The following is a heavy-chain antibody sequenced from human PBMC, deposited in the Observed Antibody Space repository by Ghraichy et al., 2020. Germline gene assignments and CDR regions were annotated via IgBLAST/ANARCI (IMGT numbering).Heavy chain of an antibody. CDR3: ARVVCSGGSCYGFRGMDV. CDR1: GFTFSSYW. V-gene: IGHV3-74*01. Sequence: AGSLRLSCAASGFTFSSYWMHWVRQAPGKGLVWVSRINSDGSSTSYADSVKGRFTISRDNAKNTLYLQMNSLRAEDTAVYYCARVVCSGGSCYGFRGMDVWGQGTTVTVSS. J-gene: IGHJ6*02. D-gene: IGHD2-15*01. CDR2: INSDGSST.